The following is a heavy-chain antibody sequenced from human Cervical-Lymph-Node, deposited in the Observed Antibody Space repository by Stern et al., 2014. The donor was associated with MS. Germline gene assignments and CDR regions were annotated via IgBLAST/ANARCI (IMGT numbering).Heavy chain of an antibody. V-gene: IGHV4-31*03. D-gene: IGHD5-12*01. CDR1: GGSITSGASY. J-gene: IGHJ4*02. Sequence: VQLLESGPGLVKPSQTLSLTRPVSGGSITSGASYWSWIRQLPGMGPEWLAYIYYSGSTLYNPSLESRATISVDTSKNHVSLKLNFVTAADTAVYYCASLTERRGGEGYFDYWGQGTLVTVSS. CDR2: IYYSGST. CDR3: ASLTERRGGEGYFDY.